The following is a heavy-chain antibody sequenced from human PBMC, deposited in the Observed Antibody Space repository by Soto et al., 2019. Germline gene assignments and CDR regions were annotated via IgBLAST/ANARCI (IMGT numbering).Heavy chain of an antibody. Sequence: PGGSLRLSCAASGFTFSSYAMSWVRQAPGKGLEWVSGISGSDGTTYYADSVKGRFTISRDKSKNTLYLQMNSLRAEDTAVYYCAKGTYYDFWSGYSSFDYWGQGTLVTVSS. D-gene: IGHD3-3*01. J-gene: IGHJ4*02. CDR3: AKGTYYDFWSGYSSFDY. CDR2: ISGSDGTT. V-gene: IGHV3-23*01. CDR1: GFTFSSYA.